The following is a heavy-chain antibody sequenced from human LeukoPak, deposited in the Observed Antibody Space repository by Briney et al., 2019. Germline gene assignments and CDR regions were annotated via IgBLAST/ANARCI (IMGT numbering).Heavy chain of an antibody. V-gene: IGHV1-46*01. J-gene: IGHJ3*02. Sequence: ASVKVSCKASGYTFTSYYMHWVRQAPGQGLEWMGIINPSDGSTSYAQKFQGRLTMTRDMSTSTVYMELSSLRSEDTAVYYCARDWGYCSGGSCCRGAFDIWGQGTMVTVSS. D-gene: IGHD2-15*01. CDR3: ARDWGYCSGGSCCRGAFDI. CDR2: INPSDGST. CDR1: GYTFTSYY.